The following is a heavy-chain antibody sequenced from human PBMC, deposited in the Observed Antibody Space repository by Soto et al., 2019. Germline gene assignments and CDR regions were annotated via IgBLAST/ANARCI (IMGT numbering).Heavy chain of an antibody. Sequence: AGGSLRLSCAASEFTFSSYVMSWVRQAPGTGLEWVSTISADGGTTYYAESVKGRFTVSRDNPKSTLYLQMNSLRAKDTALYYCATRCTTACSYFVSWGQGTLVTVSS. CDR3: ATRCTTACSYFVS. V-gene: IGHV3-23*01. CDR1: EFTFSSYV. J-gene: IGHJ4*02. CDR2: ISADGGTT. D-gene: IGHD2-2*01.